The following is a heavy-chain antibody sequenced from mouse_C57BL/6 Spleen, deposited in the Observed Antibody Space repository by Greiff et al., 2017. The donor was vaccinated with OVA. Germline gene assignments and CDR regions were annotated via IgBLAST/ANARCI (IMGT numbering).Heavy chain of an antibody. Sequence: EVHLVESGGGLVKPGGSLKLSCAASGFTFSSYAMSWVRQTPEKRLEWVATISDGGSYTYYPDNVKGRFTISRDNAKNNLYLQMSHLKSEDTAMYYCAGDRRGYDYLDSFAYWGQGTLVTVSA. CDR2: ISDGGSYT. CDR1: GFTFSSYA. D-gene: IGHD2-4*01. J-gene: IGHJ3*01. CDR3: AGDRRGYDYLDSFAY. V-gene: IGHV5-4*01.